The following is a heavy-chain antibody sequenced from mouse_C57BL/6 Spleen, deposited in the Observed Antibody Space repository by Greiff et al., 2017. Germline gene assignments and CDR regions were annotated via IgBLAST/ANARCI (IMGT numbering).Heavy chain of an antibody. J-gene: IGHJ2*01. Sequence: QVQLQQSGAELVRPGASVTLSCKASGYTFTDYEMHWVKQTPVHGLEWIGAIDPETGGPAYNQKFKGKAILTADKSSSTAYMELRSLTSEDSAVYYCTRETGTDFDYWGQGTTLTVSS. D-gene: IGHD4-1*01. CDR3: TRETGTDFDY. CDR1: GYTFTDYE. V-gene: IGHV1-15*01. CDR2: IDPETGGP.